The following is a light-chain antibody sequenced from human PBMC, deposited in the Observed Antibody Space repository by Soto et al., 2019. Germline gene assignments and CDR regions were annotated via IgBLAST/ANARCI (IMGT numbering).Light chain of an antibody. Sequence: EIVLTQSPGTLSLSPGERATLSCRASQSVSSSFLAWYQQKPGQAPRLLIYDASNRAAGIPARFSGSGSGTDFTLTISRLEPEDFAVYYCQQYGRSGTFGQGTKV. CDR1: QSVSSSF. V-gene: IGKV3-20*01. J-gene: IGKJ1*01. CDR2: DAS. CDR3: QQYGRSGT.